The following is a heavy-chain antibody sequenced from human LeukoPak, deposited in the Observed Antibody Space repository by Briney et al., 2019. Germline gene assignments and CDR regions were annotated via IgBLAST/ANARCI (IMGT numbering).Heavy chain of an antibody. CDR1: GGLTSDHC. J-gene: IGHJ4*02. CDR2: IYFRGGT. CDR3: ARGRLIVAPGVYYFEY. D-gene: IGHD2-8*01. Sequence: SETLSLTCTVSGGLTSDHCWSWIRQPPGKGLEWIGYIYFRGGTNYNPSLERRVKISGDTAKSEFSLKMTSVTAADTAVYYCARGRLIVAPGVYYFEYWGQGTLVTVSS. V-gene: IGHV4-4*09.